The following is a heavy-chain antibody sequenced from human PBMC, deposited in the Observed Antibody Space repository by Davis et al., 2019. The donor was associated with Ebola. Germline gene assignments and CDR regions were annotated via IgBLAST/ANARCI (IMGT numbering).Heavy chain of an antibody. J-gene: IGHJ4*02. CDR2: IWYDGSNK. Sequence: GESLKISCAASGFTFSSYVMPWVRQAPGKGLEWVAVIWYDGSNKYYADSVKGRFTISRDNSKNTLYLQMNSLRAEDTAVYYCATTTNPDYWGQGTLVTVSS. D-gene: IGHD1-26*01. CDR3: ATTTNPDY. CDR1: GFTFSSYV. V-gene: IGHV3-30*02.